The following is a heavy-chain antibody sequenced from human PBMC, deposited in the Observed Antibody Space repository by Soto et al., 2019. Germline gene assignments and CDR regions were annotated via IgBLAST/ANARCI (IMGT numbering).Heavy chain of an antibody. CDR1: AARVPNNSHV. V-gene: IGHV6-1*01. J-gene: IGHJ4*02. CDR3: VRFGSGWNY. D-gene: IGHD6-19*01. CDR2: TYYRSKWYY. Sequence: SQNLSLIFAIPAARVPNNSHVCNWIRQSPSRGLEWLGRTYYRSKWYYEYAVSVKGRIIINPDTSKNQVSLQLSSVTPEDTAMYYCVRFGSGWNYWGQGSLVTVSS.